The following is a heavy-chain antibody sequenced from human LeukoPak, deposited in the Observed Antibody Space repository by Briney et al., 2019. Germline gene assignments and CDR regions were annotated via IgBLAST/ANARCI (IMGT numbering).Heavy chain of an antibody. CDR1: GYSFTSYW. Sequence: GESLKISCKGSGYSFTSYWIGWVRQLPGKGLEWMGIIYPGDSDTRYSPSFQGQVTISADKSISTAYLQWSSLKASDTAMYYCARRRYCSSTSCYFGPSWFDPWGQGTLVTVSS. V-gene: IGHV5-51*01. CDR2: IYPGDSDT. J-gene: IGHJ5*02. CDR3: ARRRYCSSTSCYFGPSWFDP. D-gene: IGHD2-2*01.